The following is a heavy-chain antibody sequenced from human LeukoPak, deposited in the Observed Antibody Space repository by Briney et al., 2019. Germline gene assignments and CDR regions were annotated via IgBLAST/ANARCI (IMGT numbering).Heavy chain of an antibody. CDR3: ARDGCSGGSCYSKNWFDA. J-gene: IGHJ5*02. V-gene: IGHV4-59*02. CDR1: GDSVSSYY. D-gene: IGHD2-15*01. Sequence: KPSETLSLICTVSGDSVSSYYWSWIRQPPGKGLEWIAYIYYTGNINYNPSLKSRVTISVDTSKNQFSLKLSSVTAADTAVYYCARDGCSGGSCYSKNWFDAWGQGTLVTVSS. CDR2: IYYTGNI.